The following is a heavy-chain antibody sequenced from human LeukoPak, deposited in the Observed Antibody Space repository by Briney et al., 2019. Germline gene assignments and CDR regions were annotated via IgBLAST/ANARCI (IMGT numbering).Heavy chain of an antibody. D-gene: IGHD5-12*01. V-gene: IGHV5-51*01. CDR3: VRHLGSGDGEFDY. CDR1: GYSFSNYW. J-gene: IGHJ4*02. CDR2: AYPGDSDT. Sequence: GESLKISCKGAGYSFSNYWIGWVRQMPGKGLEWMGIAYPGDSDTRYSPSFQGQVTVSADKSISTAFLQWSSLKASDTATYYCVRHLGSGDGEFDYWGQGTLVTVSS.